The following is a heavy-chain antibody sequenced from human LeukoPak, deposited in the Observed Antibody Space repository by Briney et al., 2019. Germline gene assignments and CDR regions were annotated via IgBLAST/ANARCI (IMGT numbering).Heavy chain of an antibody. CDR1: GGSISSSSYY. CDR2: IYYSGST. V-gene: IGHV4-39*01. J-gene: IGHJ4*02. Sequence: SETLSLACTVSGGSISSSSYYWGWIRQPPGKGLEWIGSIYYSGSTYYNPSLKSRVTISVDTSKNQFSLKLSSVTAADTAVYYCARRGVRYCSSTSCPNHFDYWGQGTLVTVSS. CDR3: ARRGVRYCSSTSCPNHFDY. D-gene: IGHD2-2*01.